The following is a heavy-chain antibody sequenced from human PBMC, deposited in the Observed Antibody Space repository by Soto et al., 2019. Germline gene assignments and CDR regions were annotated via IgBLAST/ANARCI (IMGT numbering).Heavy chain of an antibody. V-gene: IGHV4-39*01. CDR3: ATTRTLAVGGSFDY. J-gene: IGHJ4*02. Sequence: SETLSLTCTVSGDSITRRSSYWAWIRQTPGKGLEWVGTLYSGNTYHNPSLSRRVTIAVDTSKKQCSLKLKSVAAADPAFYYCATTRTLAVGGSFDYWGQGMLVTVSS. CDR2: LYSGNT. CDR1: GDSITRRSSY. D-gene: IGHD6-13*01.